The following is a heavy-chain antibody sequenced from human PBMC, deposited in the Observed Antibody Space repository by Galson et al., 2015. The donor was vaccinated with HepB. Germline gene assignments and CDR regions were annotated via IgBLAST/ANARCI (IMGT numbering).Heavy chain of an antibody. CDR2: IIPIFGTA. CDR1: GGTFSSYA. J-gene: IGHJ6*02. CDR3: ASPTHYCSSTSCYYDYYYGMDV. V-gene: IGHV1-69*13. D-gene: IGHD2-2*01. Sequence: SVKVSCKASGGTFSSYAISWVRQAPGQGLEWMGGIIPIFGTANYAQKFQGRVTITADESTSTAYMELSSLRSEDTAVYYCASPTHYCSSTSCYYDYYYGMDVWGQGTTVTVSS.